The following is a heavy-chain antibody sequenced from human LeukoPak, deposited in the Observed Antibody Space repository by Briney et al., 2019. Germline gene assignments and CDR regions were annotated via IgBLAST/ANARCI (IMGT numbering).Heavy chain of an antibody. Sequence: PGGSLRLSCAASGFTFSSYAMHGVRQAPGKGLEWVAVILYDGNNKYYEESVKGRFTISRDNSKNTLYLQMNSPRAEHTAVYYCAREESENLLYSSSWYPNWFDPWGQGTLVTVSS. CDR1: GFTFSSYA. V-gene: IGHV3-30-3*01. CDR3: AREESENLLYSSSWYPNWFDP. CDR2: ILYDGNNK. J-gene: IGHJ5*02. D-gene: IGHD6-13*01.